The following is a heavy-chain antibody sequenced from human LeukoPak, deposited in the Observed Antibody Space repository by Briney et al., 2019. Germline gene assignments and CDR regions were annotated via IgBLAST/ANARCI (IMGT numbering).Heavy chain of an antibody. J-gene: IGHJ4*02. Sequence: SETLSLTCTVSGGSISDHYWSWIRQPPGKGPELTGHIHSTGNTFYNPSLKSRVTISLDTSKNQFSLKLSSVTAADTAVYYCAKIVKDYFDYWGQGTLVTVSS. CDR1: GGSISDHY. D-gene: IGHD2-21*01. CDR2: IHSTGNT. V-gene: IGHV4-4*09. CDR3: AKIVKDYFDY.